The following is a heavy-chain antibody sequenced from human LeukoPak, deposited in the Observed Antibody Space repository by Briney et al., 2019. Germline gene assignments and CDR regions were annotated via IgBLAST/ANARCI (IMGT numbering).Heavy chain of an antibody. V-gene: IGHV4-59*08. Sequence: SETLSLTCTVSGGSISSYYWSWIRQPPGKGLEWIGYIYYSGSTNYNPSLKSRVTISVDTSKNQFSLKLSSVTAADTAVYYCARQVAARHNWFDRWGQGTLVTVSS. CDR3: ARQVAARHNWFDR. D-gene: IGHD6-6*01. CDR2: IYYSGST. J-gene: IGHJ5*02. CDR1: GGSISSYY.